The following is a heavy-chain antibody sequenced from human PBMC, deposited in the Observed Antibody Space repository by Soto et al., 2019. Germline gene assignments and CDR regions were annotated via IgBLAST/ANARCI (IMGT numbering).Heavy chain of an antibody. CDR3: AYCCDSSGFDP. D-gene: IGHD3-22*01. Sequence: PGESLKIACKGSVYDFTNYWIGWVRQMPGKGLESMGIIYPGDSDTRYSPSFQGQVTISADKSISTAYLQWSSLKASDTAMYYCAYCCDSSGFDPWGQGTLVTVSS. V-gene: IGHV5-51*01. CDR1: VYDFTNYW. CDR2: IYPGDSDT. J-gene: IGHJ5*02.